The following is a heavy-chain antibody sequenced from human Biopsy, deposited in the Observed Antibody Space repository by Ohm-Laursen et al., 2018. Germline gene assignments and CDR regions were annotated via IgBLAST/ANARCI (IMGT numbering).Heavy chain of an antibody. CDR1: GFTFDDYA. D-gene: IGHD6-13*01. V-gene: IGHV3-9*01. CDR3: AKEGPPKDYSSSFHS. CDR2: ISWNSGSI. Sequence: SLRLSCAASGFTFDDYAMHWIRQAPGKGLEWVSGISWNSGSIQYADSVKGRFTISRDNAKNSLYLQMSSLRAEDTAFYYCAKEGPPKDYSSSFHSWGQGTLVTVSS. J-gene: IGHJ4*02.